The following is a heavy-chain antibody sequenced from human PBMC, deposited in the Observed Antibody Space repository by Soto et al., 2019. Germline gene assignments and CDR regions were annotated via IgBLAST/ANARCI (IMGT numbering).Heavy chain of an antibody. CDR3: ARDPGYCSGGICYRYMDV. D-gene: IGHD2-15*01. CDR2: IHSGNSA. V-gene: IGHV3-53*04. Sequence: EMQLVESGGGLVNPGGSLRLSCAASGLIVNNNYMNWVRQAPGKGLEWVSVIHSGNSASYADSVMGRFTISRHNSKKMVYLQMNSLRAEDTAVYYCARDPGYCSGGICYRYMDVWGKGTTVTVSS. CDR1: GLIVNNNY. J-gene: IGHJ6*03.